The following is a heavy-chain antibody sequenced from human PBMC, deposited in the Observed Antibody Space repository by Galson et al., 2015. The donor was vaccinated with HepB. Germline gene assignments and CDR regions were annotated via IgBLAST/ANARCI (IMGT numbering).Heavy chain of an antibody. CDR2: ISSRSSYI. J-gene: IGHJ6*02. V-gene: IGHV3-21*01. CDR3: ARDLSRYQLVHYYCGMDV. Sequence: SLRLSCAASGFTFSSYSMNWVRQAPGKGLEWVSSISSRSSYIYYADSVKGRFTISRDNAKNSLYLQMNSLRAEDTAVYYCARDLSRYQLVHYYCGMDVWGQATTVTVSS. CDR1: GFTFSSYS. D-gene: IGHD6-6*01.